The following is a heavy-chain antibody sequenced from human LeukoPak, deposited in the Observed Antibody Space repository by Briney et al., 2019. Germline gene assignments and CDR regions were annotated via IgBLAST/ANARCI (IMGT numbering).Heavy chain of an antibody. V-gene: IGHV3-74*01. J-gene: IGHJ4*02. Sequence: GGSLRLSCAASRFTFSSYWMHWVRQAPGKGQVWVSRISGDGSSTTYADSVKGRFTISRDNAKNTLYLQINSLRADDTAVYYCARASGAGYDYWGQGTLVTVSS. CDR2: ISGDGSST. D-gene: IGHD3-9*01. CDR3: ARASGAGYDY. CDR1: RFTFSSYW.